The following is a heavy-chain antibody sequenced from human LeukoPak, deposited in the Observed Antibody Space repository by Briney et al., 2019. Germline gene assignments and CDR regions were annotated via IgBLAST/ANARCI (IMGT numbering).Heavy chain of an antibody. J-gene: IGHJ4*02. V-gene: IGHV3-21*01. Sequence: PGGSLRLSCAASGFTFSNYNMNWVRQTPGKGLEWVSSISSSSSYIYYADSVKGRFTVSRDSAKNSLYLQMSSLRAEDTAVYYCARDLGGYYYDSHRWGQGTLVTVSS. CDR3: ARDLGGYYYDSHR. CDR2: ISSSSSYI. D-gene: IGHD3-22*01. CDR1: GFTFSNYN.